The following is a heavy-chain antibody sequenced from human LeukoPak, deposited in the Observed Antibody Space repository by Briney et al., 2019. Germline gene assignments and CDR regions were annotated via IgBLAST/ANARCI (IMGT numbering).Heavy chain of an antibody. J-gene: IGHJ5*02. CDR2: IYYSGST. D-gene: IGHD3-9*01. CDR3: VRHLILTGYNWFDP. Sequence: KASETLSLTCTVSGGSISSSSYYWGWIRQPPGKGLEWIGSIYYSGSTYYNPSLKSRVTISVDTSKNQFSLKLSSVTAADTAVYYCVRHLILTGYNWFDPWGQGTLVTVSS. V-gene: IGHV4-39*01. CDR1: GGSISSSSYY.